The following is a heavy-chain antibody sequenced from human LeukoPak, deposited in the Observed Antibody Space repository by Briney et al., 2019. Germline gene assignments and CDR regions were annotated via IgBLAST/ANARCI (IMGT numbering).Heavy chain of an antibody. Sequence: PGGSLRLSCAASGFTFSSYWMNWVRQAPGKGLEWVANIKQDGSEKYYVDSVKGRFTISRDNAKNSLYLLMNSLRAEDAAVYYCARGRFAVIVDDFDYWGQGTLVTVSS. J-gene: IGHJ4*02. CDR3: ARGRFAVIVDDFDY. D-gene: IGHD3-22*01. CDR2: IKQDGSEK. CDR1: GFTFSSYW. V-gene: IGHV3-7*01.